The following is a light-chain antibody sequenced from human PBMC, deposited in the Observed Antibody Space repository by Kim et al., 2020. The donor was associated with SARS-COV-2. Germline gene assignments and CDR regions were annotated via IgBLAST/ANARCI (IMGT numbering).Light chain of an antibody. CDR1: GSYVGGHNY. CDR2: DVS. V-gene: IGLV2-14*03. J-gene: IGLJ3*02. CDR3: SSYTSSSAL. Sequence: PVPSITISCTGTGSYVGGHNYVSWYPQHPGKAPNLMLYDVSNRPSGVSNRFSGSKSGNTASLTISGLQAEDEADYYCSSYTSSSALFGGGTQLTVL.